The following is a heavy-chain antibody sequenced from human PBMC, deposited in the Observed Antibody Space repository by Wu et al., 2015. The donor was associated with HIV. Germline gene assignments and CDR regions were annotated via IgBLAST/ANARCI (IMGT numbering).Heavy chain of an antibody. J-gene: IGHJ3*01. CDR2: MNPNSGNT. Sequence: QVQLVQSGAEVRKPGASVRVSCKASGYTFTNYDINWVRQATGQGLEWVAWMNPNSGNTGYSQKFPGRVTLTRNTSTGTAYMELSSLRSEDTALYYCARAPYDSRGQDAFDVWGQGTVVTVSS. CDR3: ARAPYDSRGQDAFDV. V-gene: IGHV1-8*01. D-gene: IGHD3-22*01. CDR1: GYTFTNYD.